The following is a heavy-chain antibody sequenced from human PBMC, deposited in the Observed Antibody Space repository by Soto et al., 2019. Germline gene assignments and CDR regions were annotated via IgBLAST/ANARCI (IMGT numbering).Heavy chain of an antibody. J-gene: IGHJ4*02. D-gene: IGHD4-17*01. CDR1: GFTFSSYS. Sequence: EVQLVESGGGLVQPGGSLRLSCAASGFTFSSYSMNWVRQAPGKGLEWVSYISSSSSTIYYADSVKGRFTISRDNAKNSLYLQMNSLRDEDTAVYYCARDIRDYYGDNGYFDYWGQGTLVTVSS. CDR3: ARDIRDYYGDNGYFDY. CDR2: ISSSSSTI. V-gene: IGHV3-48*02.